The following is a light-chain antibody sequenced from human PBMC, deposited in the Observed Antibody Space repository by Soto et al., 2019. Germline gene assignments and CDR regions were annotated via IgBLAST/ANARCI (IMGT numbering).Light chain of an antibody. V-gene: IGKV1-5*03. Sequence: DIQMTQFPSTLSASVGDRVTITCRASQSISNRLAWFQQKSGEAPNLLIHKASSLESGVPLRFRGSGSGTEFTLTISSLQPDDLATYYFQQYNPYSWTFGQGTKVEIK. J-gene: IGKJ1*01. CDR2: KAS. CDR3: QQYNPYSWT. CDR1: QSISNR.